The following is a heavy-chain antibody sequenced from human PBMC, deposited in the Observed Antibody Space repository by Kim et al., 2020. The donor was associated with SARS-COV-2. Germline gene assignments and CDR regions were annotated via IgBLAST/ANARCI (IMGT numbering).Heavy chain of an antibody. D-gene: IGHD2-2*01. Sequence: GGSLRLSCAASGFTFSSYGMHWVRQAPGKGLEWVAVISYDGSNKYYADSVKGRFTISRDNSKNTLYLQMNSLRAEDTAVYYCAILNGWDIVVVPAAMPGDAFDIWGQGTMVTVSS. J-gene: IGHJ3*02. CDR1: GFTFSSYG. CDR3: AILNGWDIVVVPAAMPGDAFDI. CDR2: ISYDGSNK. V-gene: IGHV3-30*03.